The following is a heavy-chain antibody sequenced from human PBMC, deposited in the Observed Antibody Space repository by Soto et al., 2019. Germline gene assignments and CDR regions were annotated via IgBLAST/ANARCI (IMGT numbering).Heavy chain of an antibody. D-gene: IGHD2-15*01. Sequence: PAGSLRLSCAASGFTFSSSAMSWARQAPGKGLEWVSAISGSGGSTYYADSVKGRFTISRDNSKNTLYLQMNSLRAEDTAVYYCAKAAPYCSGGSSPSCFDYWGQGTLVTVSS. CDR3: AKAAPYCSGGSSPSCFDY. J-gene: IGHJ4*02. V-gene: IGHV3-23*01. CDR2: ISGSGGST. CDR1: GFTFSSSA.